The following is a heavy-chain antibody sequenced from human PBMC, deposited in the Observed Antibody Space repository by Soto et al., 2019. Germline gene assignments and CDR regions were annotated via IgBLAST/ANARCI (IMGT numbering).Heavy chain of an antibody. V-gene: IGHV1-18*01. CDR3: ARDLDARLYYDMLTGYYI. D-gene: IGHD3-9*01. J-gene: IGHJ4*02. CDR1: GYTFTSYG. CDR2: ISAYNGNT. Sequence: QVQLVQSGAEVKKPGASVKVSCKASGYTFTSYGISWVRQAPGQGLEWMGWISAYNGNTNYAQKLQGRVTMTTDTSTSTAYMELRSLRSDDTAVYYCARDLDARLYYDMLTGYYIWGQGTLVTVSS.